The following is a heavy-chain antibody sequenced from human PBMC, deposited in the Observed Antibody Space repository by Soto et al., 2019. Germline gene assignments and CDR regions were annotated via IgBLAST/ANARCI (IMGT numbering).Heavy chain of an antibody. CDR3: AMMTMIHSFDP. J-gene: IGHJ5*02. Sequence: QVQLVQSVAEGKKPGSSVKVSCKASGGTFRSNGISWVRQAPGQGLEWLGGIIPIVHTASYAQTFRGRVTITADESTTTAYMELSSLRSEDTAVYYCAMMTMIHSFDPWGQGTLVTVSS. D-gene: IGHD3-22*01. CDR2: IIPIVHTA. CDR1: GGTFRSNG. V-gene: IGHV1-69*01.